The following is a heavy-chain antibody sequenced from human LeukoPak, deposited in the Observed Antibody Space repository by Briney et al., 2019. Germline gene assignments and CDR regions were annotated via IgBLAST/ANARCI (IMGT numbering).Heavy chain of an antibody. J-gene: IGHJ1*01. V-gene: IGHV3-23*01. Sequence: GGSLRLSCAVSGFTFSSYAMSWVRQAPGKGLEWVSAISGSGASTYYADSVRGRFTISRDNSKNTLYLQMNSLRAEDAAVYYCAQQVGYCSSGNCYFTYWGQGTLVTVSS. CDR3: AQQVGYCSSGNCYFTY. CDR2: ISGSGAST. D-gene: IGHD2-15*01. CDR1: GFTFSSYA.